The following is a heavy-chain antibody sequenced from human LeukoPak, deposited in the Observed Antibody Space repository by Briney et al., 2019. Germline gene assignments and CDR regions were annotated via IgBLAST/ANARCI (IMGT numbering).Heavy chain of an antibody. J-gene: IGHJ6*03. Sequence: SQTLSLTCTVSGGFLSSGSYYWSWIRQPAGKGLEWIGHIYTSGSTKYNPSLKSRVTISVDTSKKQFSLKLNSVTAADTAVYYCARAKLDSTLSQPGYYYYYYMDVWGKGTTVTVSS. CDR3: ARAKLDSTLSQPGYYYYYYMDV. D-gene: IGHD6-6*01. CDR1: GGFLSSGSYY. CDR2: IYTSGST. V-gene: IGHV4-61*09.